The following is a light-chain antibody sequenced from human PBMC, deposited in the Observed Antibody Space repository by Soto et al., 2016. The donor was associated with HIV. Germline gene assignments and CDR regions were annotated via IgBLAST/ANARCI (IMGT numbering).Light chain of an antibody. J-gene: IGKJ2*01. V-gene: IGKV1-17*01. CDR1: QDIGNE. Sequence: DIKMTQSPASLSASAGDRISITCRASQDIGNELVWFQQKPGNAPKRLVYGASTLQSGVPSRFSARRSGTEFTLTVNSLQPEDIATYYCLQHSRYPYTFGQGTKLE. CDR2: GAS. CDR3: LQHSRYPYT.